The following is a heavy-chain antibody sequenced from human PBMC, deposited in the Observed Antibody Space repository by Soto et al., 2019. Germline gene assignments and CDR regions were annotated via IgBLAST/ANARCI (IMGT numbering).Heavy chain of an antibody. CDR2: ISSSSSYI. CDR3: AKSVQVVVAATLTH. CDR1: GFTFSSYS. J-gene: IGHJ4*02. D-gene: IGHD2-15*01. V-gene: IGHV3-21*04. Sequence: GGSLRLSCAASGFTFSSYSMNWVRQAPGKGLEWVSSISSSSSYIYYADSVKGRFTISRDNSKNTLYLQMNSLRAEDTAVYYCAKSVQVVVAATLTHWGQGTLVTVSS.